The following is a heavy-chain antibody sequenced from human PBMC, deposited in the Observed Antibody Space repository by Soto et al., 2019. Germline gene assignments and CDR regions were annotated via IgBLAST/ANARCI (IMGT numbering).Heavy chain of an antibody. V-gene: IGHV3-23*01. CDR2: ISGSGGST. D-gene: IGHD3-22*01. CDR1: GFTFSSYA. J-gene: IGHJ3*02. Sequence: EVQLLESGGGLVQPGGSLRLSCAASGFTFSSYAMSWVRQAPGKGLEWVSAISGSGGSTYYADSVKGRFTISRDNSKNTLYLQVNSLRAEDTAVYYCAKNGRVTMIVVVITDAFDICVQGTMVTVSS. CDR3: AKNGRVTMIVVVITDAFDI.